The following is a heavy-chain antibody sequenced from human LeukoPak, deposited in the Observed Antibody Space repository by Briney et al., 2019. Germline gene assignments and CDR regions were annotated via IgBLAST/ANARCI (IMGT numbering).Heavy chain of an antibody. J-gene: IGHJ4*02. CDR1: GGTFSSYA. Sequence: GSSVKVSCKASGGTFSSYAISWVRQAPGQGLEWMGRIITIFGTANYAQKFQGRVTITTDESTSTAYMELSSLRSEDTAVYYCARSKGNNYYDSSGYYYFDYWGQGTLVTVSS. CDR2: IITIFGTA. D-gene: IGHD3-22*01. V-gene: IGHV1-69*05. CDR3: ARSKGNNYYDSSGYYYFDY.